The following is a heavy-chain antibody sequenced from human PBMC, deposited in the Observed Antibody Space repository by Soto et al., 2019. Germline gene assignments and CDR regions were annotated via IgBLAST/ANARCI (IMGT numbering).Heavy chain of an antibody. D-gene: IGHD6-13*01. CDR1: GFTFDDYA. J-gene: IGHJ4*02. V-gene: IGHV3-9*01. Sequence: SCAASGFTFDDYAMHWVRQAPGKGLEWVSGISWNSGSIGYAASVKGRFTISRDNAKNSLYLQMNSLRAEDTALYYCAKTPYSSSGGYFDYWGQGTLVTVSS. CDR3: AKTPYSSSGGYFDY. CDR2: ISWNSGSI.